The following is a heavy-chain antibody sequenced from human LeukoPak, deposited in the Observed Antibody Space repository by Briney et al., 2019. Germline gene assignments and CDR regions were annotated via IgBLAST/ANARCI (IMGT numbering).Heavy chain of an antibody. J-gene: IGHJ4*02. D-gene: IGHD6-19*01. CDR2: INPNSGGT. Sequence: ASVKVSCKASGYTFTGYYMHWVRQAPGQGLEWMGWINPNSGGTNYAQKFQGRVTMTRDTSISTAYMELSRLRSDDTAVCYCARYLVAGEFYFDYWGQGTLVTVSS. CDR3: ARYLVAGEFYFDY. CDR1: GYTFTGYY. V-gene: IGHV1-2*02.